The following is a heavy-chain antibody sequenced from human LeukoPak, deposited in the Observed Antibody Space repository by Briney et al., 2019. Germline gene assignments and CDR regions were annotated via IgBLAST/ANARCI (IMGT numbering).Heavy chain of an antibody. CDR2: IYYSGST. J-gene: IGHJ4*02. CDR3: ARADSSGMYYFDY. CDR1: GGSISSYY. D-gene: IGHD6-19*01. V-gene: IGHV4-59*01. Sequence: SETLSLTCTVSGGSISSYYWSWIRQPPGKGLEWIGDIYYSGSTNNNPSLKSRVTISVDTPKNQFSLKLSSVTAADAAVYYCARADSSGMYYFDYWGQGTLVTVSS.